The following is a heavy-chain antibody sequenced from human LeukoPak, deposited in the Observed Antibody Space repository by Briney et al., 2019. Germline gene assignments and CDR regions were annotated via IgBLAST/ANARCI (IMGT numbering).Heavy chain of an antibody. J-gene: IGHJ4*02. CDR3: KRGITSV. CDR2: IKEDGTEQ. Sequence: PGGSLRLSCVCSGFTFNDYGMSWVRQAPGKGLEWVGFIKEDGTEQHYVASVRGRFNISRDNATTALYLQLNSLRAEDTALYYCKRGITSVWGQGTMVTVSS. V-gene: IGHV3-7*01. D-gene: IGHD3-16*01. CDR1: GFTFNDYG.